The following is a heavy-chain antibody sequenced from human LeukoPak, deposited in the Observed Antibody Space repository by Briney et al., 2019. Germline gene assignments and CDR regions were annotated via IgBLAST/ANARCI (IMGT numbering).Heavy chain of an antibody. J-gene: IGHJ4*02. CDR3: ATRGIAAAYFDY. V-gene: IGHV1-24*01. CDR1: GYTFTGYY. Sequence: ASVKVSCKASGYTFTGYYMHWVRQAPGKGLEWMGGFDPEDGETIYAQKFQGRVTMTEDTSTDTAYMELSSLRSEDTAVYYCATRGIAAAYFDYWGQGTLVTVSS. CDR2: FDPEDGET. D-gene: IGHD6-13*01.